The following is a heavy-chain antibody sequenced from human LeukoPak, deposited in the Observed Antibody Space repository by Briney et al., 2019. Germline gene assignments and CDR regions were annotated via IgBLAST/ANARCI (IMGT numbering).Heavy chain of an antibody. CDR1: GGSFSSANYY. CDR3: ARTGSTVTMLYPFDH. D-gene: IGHD4-17*01. Sequence: PPETLSLTCTVSGGSFSSANYYWGWIRQPPGKGLEWIGYIYYSGSTNYNPSLKSRVIISVDTSKNQFSLKLSSVTAADTAVYYCARTGSTVTMLYPFDHWGQGTLVTVSS. V-gene: IGHV4-61*01. J-gene: IGHJ4*02. CDR2: IYYSGST.